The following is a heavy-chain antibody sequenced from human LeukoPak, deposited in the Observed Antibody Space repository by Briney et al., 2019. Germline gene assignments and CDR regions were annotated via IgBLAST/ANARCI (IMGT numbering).Heavy chain of an antibody. CDR1: GSTFSTYG. CDR2: LWYYGSNE. Sequence: PEGSLILCCAAAGSTFSTYGMHGVRQGPGKGLGLGAVLWYYGSNEYYVDPVKGRFTISRDNSKNPLYLQMNSLRAEDTAVYYCARDRRRDGYKLDAFDIWGQGTMVTVSS. V-gene: IGHV3-33*01. D-gene: IGHD5-24*01. CDR3: ARDRRRDGYKLDAFDI. J-gene: IGHJ3*02.